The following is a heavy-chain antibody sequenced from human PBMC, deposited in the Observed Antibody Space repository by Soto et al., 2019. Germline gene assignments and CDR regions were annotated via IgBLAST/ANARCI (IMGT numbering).Heavy chain of an antibody. J-gene: IGHJ5*02. CDR1: GYTFTSYG. Sequence: QVQLVQSGAEVKKPGATLRVSCKASGYTFTSYGINWARQAPGEGLEWIGWVTADNDERKFAEQFQDRLSITTDTAATTAFMGLRSLRSDDTAMYYCARFDFLSRSSHDHWGQGTLVTVSS. CDR2: VTADNDER. D-gene: IGHD3-3*01. CDR3: ARFDFLSRSSHDH. V-gene: IGHV1-18*04.